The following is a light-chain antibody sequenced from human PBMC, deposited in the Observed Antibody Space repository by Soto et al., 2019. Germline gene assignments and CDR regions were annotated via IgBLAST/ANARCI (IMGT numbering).Light chain of an antibody. Sequence: DIVMTPAPATLSASPGERVTLSCRVSQSVSGNLAWYQQKPGQAPRLLIYGAVTRATGIPARFSGRGSGTEFTLTITRLQSEDFAVYFCQQYNGWLWTFGQGTKVDI. CDR2: GAV. CDR1: QSVSGN. V-gene: IGKV3D-15*01. J-gene: IGKJ1*01. CDR3: QQYNGWLWT.